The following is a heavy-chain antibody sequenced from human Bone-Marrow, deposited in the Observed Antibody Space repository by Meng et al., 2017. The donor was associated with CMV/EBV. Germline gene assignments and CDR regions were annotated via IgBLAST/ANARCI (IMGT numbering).Heavy chain of an antibody. Sequence: SVKVSCKASGGTFSTYAISWVRQAPGQGLEWMGGIIPIFGTANYAQKFQGRVTMTRDTSTSTVYMELSRLRSDDTAVYYCARVAWELLFDYWGQGTLVTVPS. CDR3: ARVAWELLFDY. V-gene: IGHV1-69*05. CDR2: IIPIFGTA. CDR1: GGTFSTYA. J-gene: IGHJ4*02. D-gene: IGHD1-26*01.